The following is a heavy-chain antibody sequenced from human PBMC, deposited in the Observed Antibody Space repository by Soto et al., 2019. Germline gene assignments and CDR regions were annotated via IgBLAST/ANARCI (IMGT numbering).Heavy chain of an antibody. CDR3: ARGDGNTAFGY. V-gene: IGHV4-59*08. CDR2: IYDTGISGYTPST. D-gene: IGHD4-17*01. J-gene: IGHJ4*02. CDR1: GGSITSSY. Sequence: SETLSLTCTVSGGSITSSYWSWIRRPPGKGLEWIAYIYDTGISGYTPSTSYNPSLKSRVTISVDTSRNQFSLKLTSVTAADTAVYYCARGDGNTAFGYWGQGTQVTVSS.